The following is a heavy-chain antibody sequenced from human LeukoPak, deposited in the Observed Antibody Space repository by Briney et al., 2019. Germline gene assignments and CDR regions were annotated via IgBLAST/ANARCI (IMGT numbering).Heavy chain of an antibody. J-gene: IGHJ6*02. CDR2: ISGSGDST. V-gene: IGHV3-23*01. CDR3: AKDPRGKYYGMDV. D-gene: IGHD3-10*01. Sequence: PGGSLRLSCAASGFTFSSYAMSWVRQAPGQGLEWVSTISGSGDSTYYTDSVKGRFTISRDSSKNTLYLQMNSLRAEDAAVYYCAKDPRGKYYGMDVWGQGTTVSVSS. CDR1: GFTFSSYA.